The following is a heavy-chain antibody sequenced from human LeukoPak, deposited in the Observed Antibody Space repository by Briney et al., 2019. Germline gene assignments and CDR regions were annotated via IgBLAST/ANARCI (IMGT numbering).Heavy chain of an antibody. V-gene: IGHV4-39*01. CDR1: GGSISSSSYY. CDR2: IYYSGST. D-gene: IGHD6-19*01. Sequence: TXXLTCTVSGGSISSSSYYWGWIRQPPGKGLEWIGSIYYSGSTYYNPSLKSRVTISVDTSKNQFSLKLSSVTAADTAVYYCARRRSIAVAGSPTYYYGMDVWGQGTTVTVSS. J-gene: IGHJ6*02. CDR3: ARRRSIAVAGSPTYYYGMDV.